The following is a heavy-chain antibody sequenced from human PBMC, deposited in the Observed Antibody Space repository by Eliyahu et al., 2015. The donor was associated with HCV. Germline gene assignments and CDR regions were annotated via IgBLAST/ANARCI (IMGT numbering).Heavy chain of an antibody. J-gene: IGHJ4*02. Sequence: EVQLVESGGGLVQPGGSLRLSCAXSGFSFPNAXMNWXRHXPGKGLXXVGRIKSKADDGTIDYAAPVKGRFTISRDDSKNTXYLQMNSLKTEDTAVYYCTKHWRDSGYWGQGTLVTVSS. CDR3: TKHWRDSGY. CDR1: GFSFPNAX. V-gene: IGHV3-15*07. CDR2: IKSKADDGTI. D-gene: IGHD1-1*01.